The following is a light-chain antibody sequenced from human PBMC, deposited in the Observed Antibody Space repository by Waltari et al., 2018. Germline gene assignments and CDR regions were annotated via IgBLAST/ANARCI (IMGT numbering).Light chain of an antibody. J-gene: IGKJ4*01. V-gene: IGKV1D-13*01. CDR2: AAS. Sequence: AIKLTQSPSSLSASVGDTVTITCRAGQGIVGALAWYQHKPGKTPHLLIHAASTLEPGVPIRFSGSGSGTDFALTIRSLQPEDFGTYCCQHYYNSPLAFGGGTRVE. CDR3: QHYYNSPLA. CDR1: QGIVGA.